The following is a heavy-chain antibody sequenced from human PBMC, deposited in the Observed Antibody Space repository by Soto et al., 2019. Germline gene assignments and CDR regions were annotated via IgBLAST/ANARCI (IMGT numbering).Heavy chain of an antibody. D-gene: IGHD3-9*01. CDR3: ARESAFEGGAYYEVLIGRVYSVMDV. CDR1: GYIFTGNY. Sequence: QVQLVQSGAEVKKPGASVKVSCKASGYIFTGNYIHWVRQAPGQGLEWMGWINPNSGGTNYAQKFQGWVTMTRDTSVSTVYLEVNRLTSDDTALYFCARESAFEGGAYYEVLIGRVYSVMDVWGQGTTVIVSS. J-gene: IGHJ6*02. CDR2: INPNSGGT. V-gene: IGHV1-2*04.